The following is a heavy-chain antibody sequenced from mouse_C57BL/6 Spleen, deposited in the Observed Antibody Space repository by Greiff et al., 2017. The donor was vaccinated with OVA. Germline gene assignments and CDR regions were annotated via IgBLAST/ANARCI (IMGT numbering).Heavy chain of an antibody. CDR2: IDPNSGGT. Sequence: QQSCKASGYTFTSYWMHWVKQRPGRGLEWIGRIDPNSGGTKYNEKFKSKATLTVDKPSSTAYMQLSSLTSEDSAVYYCAVRLGDWYFDVWGTGTTVTVSS. V-gene: IGHV1-72*01. J-gene: IGHJ1*03. CDR3: AVRLGDWYFDV. D-gene: IGHD4-1*01. CDR1: GYTFTSYW.